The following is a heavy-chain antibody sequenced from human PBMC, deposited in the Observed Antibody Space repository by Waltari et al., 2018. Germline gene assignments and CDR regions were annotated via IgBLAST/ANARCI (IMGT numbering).Heavy chain of an antibody. D-gene: IGHD2-15*01. CDR3: ARSVVVAANPYFDY. CDR2: IIPILGIA. V-gene: IGHV1-69*02. CDR1: GGTFSSYT. Sequence: QVQLVQSGAEVKKPGSSVKVSCKASGGTFSSYTSSWVRQAPGQGLEWMGRIIPILGIANYAQKFQGRVTITADKSTSTAYMELSSLRSEDTAVYYCARSVVVAANPYFDYWGQGTLVTVSS. J-gene: IGHJ4*02.